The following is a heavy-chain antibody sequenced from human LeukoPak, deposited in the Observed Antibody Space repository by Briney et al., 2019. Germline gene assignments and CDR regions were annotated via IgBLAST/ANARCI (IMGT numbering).Heavy chain of an antibody. D-gene: IGHD1-14*01. J-gene: IGHJ4*02. CDR3: ATETNGRHYDY. Sequence: GGSLRLSCTASGLTFSTSGFNWVRQALGKGLEWVASIGPTGSDRYHADSIKGRFTISRDNANNFLYLQMNSLRAEDTAVYYCATETNGRHYDYWGQGTLLTVSS. V-gene: IGHV3-21*06. CDR2: IGPTGSDR. CDR1: GLTFSTSG.